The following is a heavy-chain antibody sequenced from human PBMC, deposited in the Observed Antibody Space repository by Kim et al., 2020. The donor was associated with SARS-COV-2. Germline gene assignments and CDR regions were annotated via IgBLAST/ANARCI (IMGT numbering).Heavy chain of an antibody. J-gene: IGHJ5*02. D-gene: IGHD6-13*01. CDR3: ASQSVGTNWFDP. V-gene: IGHV1-46*01. Sequence: SDAQKCQGGVTMTRDTSTSTVYMELSSLRSEDTAVYYCASQSVGTNWFDPWGQGTLVTVSS.